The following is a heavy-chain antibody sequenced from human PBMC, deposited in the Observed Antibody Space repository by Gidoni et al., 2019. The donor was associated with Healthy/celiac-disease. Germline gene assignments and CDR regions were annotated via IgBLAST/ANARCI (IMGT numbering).Heavy chain of an antibody. CDR3: ARQLYYDSSGYHYYYYMDV. D-gene: IGHD3-22*01. J-gene: IGHJ6*03. CDR1: GGSISSSSYY. Sequence: QLQLQESGPGLVKPSETLSLTCTVSGGSISSSSYYWGWIRQPPGKGLEWIGSIYYSGSTYYNPSLKSRVTISVDTSKNQFSLKLSSVTAADTAVYYCARQLYYDSSGYHYYYYMDVWGKGTTVTVSS. V-gene: IGHV4-39*01. CDR2: IYYSGST.